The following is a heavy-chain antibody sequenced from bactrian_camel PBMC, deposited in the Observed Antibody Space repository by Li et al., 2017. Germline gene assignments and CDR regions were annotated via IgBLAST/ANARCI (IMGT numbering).Heavy chain of an antibody. CDR2: IDSDGST. CDR3: ASLRATRWRDCASYLGYNY. CDR1: GNTNGPYS. Sequence: VQLVESGGGSVQAGGSLTLSCAASGNTNGPYSMGWFRQAPGKEREGVASIDSDGSTSYADSVKGRFTISQDNAKKIAYLQMNSLKVEDTAMYYCASLRATRWRDCASYLGYNYGGQGTQVTVS. J-gene: IGHJ4*01. V-gene: IGHV3S53*01. D-gene: IGHD1*01.